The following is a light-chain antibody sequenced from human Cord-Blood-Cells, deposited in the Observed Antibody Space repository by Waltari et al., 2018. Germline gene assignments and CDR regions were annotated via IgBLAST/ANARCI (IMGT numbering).Light chain of an antibody. V-gene: IGLV3-19*01. CDR3: NSRDSSGNHVV. CDR1: SLRSYY. CDR2: GKN. Sequence: SSELTQDPAVSVALGQTVRITCQGDSLRSYYASWYQQKPGQAPVLVIYGKNNRPSGIPDRFAGSSSVNTASWTITGAQAEEEADYYCNSRDSSGNHVVFGGGTKLTVL. J-gene: IGLJ2*01.